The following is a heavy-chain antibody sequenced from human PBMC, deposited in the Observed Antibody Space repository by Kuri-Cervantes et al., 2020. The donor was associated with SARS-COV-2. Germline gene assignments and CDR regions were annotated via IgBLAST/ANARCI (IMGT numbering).Heavy chain of an antibody. CDR1: GGSFSGYY. V-gene: IGHV4-34*01. CDR2: INHSGST. Sequence: GSLRLSCAVYGGSFSGYYWSWIRQPPGKGLEWIGEINHSGSTNYNPSLKSRVTISVDTSKNQFSLKLSSVTAPDTAVYYCARGVVGYCTNGVCYRPYYYGMDVWGQGTTVTVSS. CDR3: ARGVVGYCTNGVCYRPYYYGMDV. D-gene: IGHD2-8*01. J-gene: IGHJ6*02.